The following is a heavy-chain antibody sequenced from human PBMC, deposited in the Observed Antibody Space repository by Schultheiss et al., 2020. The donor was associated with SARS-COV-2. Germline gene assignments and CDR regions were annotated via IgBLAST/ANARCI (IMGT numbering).Heavy chain of an antibody. V-gene: IGHV1-69*05. D-gene: IGHD5-24*01. Sequence: SVKVSCKASGGTFSSYAISWVRQAPGQGLEWMGGIIPIFGTANYAQKFQGRVTMTRDTSTTTVHMELSSLTSEDTAVYYCARGRDPYYTYGMAVWGQGTTVTVSS. CDR3: ARGRDPYYTYGMAV. CDR2: IIPIFGTA. CDR1: GGTFSSYA. J-gene: IGHJ6*02.